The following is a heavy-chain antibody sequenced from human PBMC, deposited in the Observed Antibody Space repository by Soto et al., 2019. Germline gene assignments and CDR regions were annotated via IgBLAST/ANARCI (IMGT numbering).Heavy chain of an antibody. Sequence: QVQLVESGGGVVQPGRSLRLSCAASGFTFSSFPMHWVRQAPGKGLEWVAVISYDGSNKYYADSVKGRFTISRDNSKNTLYLQMNSLRAEDTAVNYCARRGGGYSGSYLGYFDYWGQGTLVTVSS. V-gene: IGHV3-30-3*01. CDR2: ISYDGSNK. D-gene: IGHD1-26*01. CDR3: ARRGGGYSGSYLGYFDY. J-gene: IGHJ4*02. CDR1: GFTFSSFP.